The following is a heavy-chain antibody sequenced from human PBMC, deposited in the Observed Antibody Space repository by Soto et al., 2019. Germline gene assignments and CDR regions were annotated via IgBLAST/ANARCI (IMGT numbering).Heavy chain of an antibody. V-gene: IGHV3-48*03. Sequence: EVQLVESGGGLVQPGGSLRLSCAASGFTFSSHEMNWVRQAPGKGLEWVSYIDYSGSRTDYADSVKGRFTISSDNAKNSLYLQMYSLRAEDTVIYYCVRDRTLLVPTSIDYWGHGTLVTVSS. CDR3: VRDRTLLVPTSIDY. D-gene: IGHD3-10*01. J-gene: IGHJ4*01. CDR2: IDYSGSRT. CDR1: GFTFSSHE.